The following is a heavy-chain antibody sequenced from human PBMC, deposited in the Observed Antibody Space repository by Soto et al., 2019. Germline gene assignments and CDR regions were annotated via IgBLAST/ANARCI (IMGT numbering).Heavy chain of an antibody. J-gene: IGHJ3*01. V-gene: IGHV1-69*06. CDR3: ARGRIPDYYYDSSGYSA. D-gene: IGHD3-22*01. CDR2: IIPIFGTA. CDR1: GGTFSSYA. Sequence: SVKVSCKASGGTFSSYAISWVRQAPGQGLEWMGGIIPIFGTANYAQKFQGRVTITADKSTSTAYMELSSLRSEDTAVYYCARGRIPDYYYDSSGYSAWGQGTMVTVSS.